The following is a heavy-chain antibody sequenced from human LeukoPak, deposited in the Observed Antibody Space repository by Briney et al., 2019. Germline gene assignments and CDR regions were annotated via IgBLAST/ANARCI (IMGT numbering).Heavy chain of an antibody. CDR3: ARVPPYYGSPFDY. CDR2: INPNSGGT. J-gene: IGHJ4*02. V-gene: IGHV1-2*02. Sequence: ASVKVSCKASGYTFTGYYMHWVRQAPGQGLEWMGWINPNSGGTNYAQKFQGRVTMTRDTSISTAYMELSRLRSDDMAVYYCARVPPYYGSPFDYWGQGTLVTVSS. D-gene: IGHD3-10*01. CDR1: GYTFTGYY.